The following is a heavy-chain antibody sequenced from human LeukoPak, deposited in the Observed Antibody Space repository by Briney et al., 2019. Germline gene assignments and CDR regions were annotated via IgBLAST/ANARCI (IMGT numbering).Heavy chain of an antibody. CDR3: ARGDSSAFFDY. J-gene: IGHJ4*02. V-gene: IGHV1-69*04. Sequence: SSVKVSCKASGGTFTTYAINWVRQAPGQGLEWMGRIIPILGIENCAQKFQGRVSITADKSTSTAYMELSSLRSEDTAVYYCARGDSSAFFDYWGQGTLVTVSS. CDR2: IIPILGIE. CDR1: GGTFTTYA. D-gene: IGHD6-19*01.